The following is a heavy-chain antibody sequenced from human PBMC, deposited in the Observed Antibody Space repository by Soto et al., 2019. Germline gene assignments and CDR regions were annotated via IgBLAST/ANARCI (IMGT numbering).Heavy chain of an antibody. CDR1: GGSLISGDYY. V-gene: IGHV4-30-4*01. Sequence: PSETLSLTCTVSGGSLISGDYYWSWIRQPPGKGLECIGYIYYSGNTYYNPSLKSRVTISVDTSKNQFSLKLSSVTAADTAVYYCARELPDRRRLHPCGQATLVTVSS. CDR2: IYYSGNT. CDR3: ARELPDRRRLHP. J-gene: IGHJ5*02.